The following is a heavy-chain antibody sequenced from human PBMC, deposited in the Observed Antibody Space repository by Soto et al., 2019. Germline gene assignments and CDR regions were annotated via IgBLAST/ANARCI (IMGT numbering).Heavy chain of an antibody. CDR2: INSDGSST. V-gene: IGHV3-74*01. J-gene: IGHJ4*02. CDR1: GFTFSSYW. Sequence: EVHLVESGGGLVQPGGSLRLSCAASGFTFSSYWMHWVRQAPGKGLVWVSRINSDGSSTSYADSLKCRFTISRDNAKNTLYLQMNSLRAEDTAVYYCVRTSLVVAAATREDYWGQGTLVTVSS. CDR3: VRTSLVVAAATREDY. D-gene: IGHD2-15*01.